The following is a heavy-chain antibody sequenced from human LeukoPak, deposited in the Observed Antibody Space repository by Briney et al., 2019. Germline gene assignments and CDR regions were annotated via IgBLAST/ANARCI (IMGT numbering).Heavy chain of an antibody. CDR3: ARATRYSSSWYAY. D-gene: IGHD6-13*01. V-gene: IGHV1-2*02. Sequence: GASVKVSCKASGYTFTGYYMHWVRQAPGQGLEWMGWINPNSGGTNYAQKFQGRDTMTRDTSISTAYMELSRLRSDDTAVYYCARATRYSSSWYAYWGQGTLVTVSS. CDR1: GYTFTGYY. CDR2: INPNSGGT. J-gene: IGHJ4*02.